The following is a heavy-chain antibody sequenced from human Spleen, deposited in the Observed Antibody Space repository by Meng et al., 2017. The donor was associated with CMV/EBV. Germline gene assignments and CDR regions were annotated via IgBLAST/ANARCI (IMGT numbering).Heavy chain of an antibody. CDR2: INWNGYST. CDR3: AKAGGQLVLSY. Sequence: GESLKIPCAASGFTFDDYGMSWVRQAPGKGLEWVSGINWNGYSTGYADSVKGRFTISRDNSKNTLYLQMNSLRAEDTAVYYCAKAGGQLVLSYWGQGTLVTVSS. V-gene: IGHV3-20*04. D-gene: IGHD6-6*01. J-gene: IGHJ4*02. CDR1: GFTFDDYG.